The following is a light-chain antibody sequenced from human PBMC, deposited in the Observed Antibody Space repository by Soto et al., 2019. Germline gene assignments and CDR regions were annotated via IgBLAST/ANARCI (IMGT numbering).Light chain of an antibody. V-gene: IGLV2-11*01. J-gene: IGLJ3*02. Sequence: QSALTQPRSVSGSPGQSVTISCTGTSSDVGGDNYVSWYQQHPGKAPKLMIYDVSKRPSGVPDRFSGSKSGNTASLTISGLQAEDEADYYCCSSAGSYTSVFGVGTKLTVL. CDR1: SSDVGGDNY. CDR2: DVS. CDR3: CSSAGSYTSV.